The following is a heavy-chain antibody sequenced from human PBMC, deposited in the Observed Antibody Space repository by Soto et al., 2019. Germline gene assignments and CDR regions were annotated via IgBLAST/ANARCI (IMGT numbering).Heavy chain of an antibody. CDR3: ARESLRYFDWFDP. V-gene: IGHV3-48*02. CDR2: ISSSSSTI. D-gene: IGHD3-9*01. J-gene: IGHJ5*02. Sequence: PGGSLRLSCAASGFTFSSYSMNWVRQAPGKGLEWVSYISSSSSTIYYADSVKGRFTISRDNAKDSLYLQMNSLRDEDTAVYYCARESLRYFDWFDPWGQGTLVTVSS. CDR1: GFTFSSYS.